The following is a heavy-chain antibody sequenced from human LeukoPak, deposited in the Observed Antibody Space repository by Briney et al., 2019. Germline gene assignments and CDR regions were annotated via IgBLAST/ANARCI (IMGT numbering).Heavy chain of an antibody. Sequence: ASVKVSCKASGGTFSSYAISWVRQAPGQGLEWMGGIIPIFGTANYAQKFQGRVTITADESTSTAYMELSSLRSEDTAVYYCARYYGSGSYIYFDYWGQGTLVTVSS. CDR2: IIPIFGTA. CDR3: ARYYGSGSYIYFDY. CDR1: GGTFSSYA. D-gene: IGHD3-10*01. J-gene: IGHJ4*02. V-gene: IGHV1-69*13.